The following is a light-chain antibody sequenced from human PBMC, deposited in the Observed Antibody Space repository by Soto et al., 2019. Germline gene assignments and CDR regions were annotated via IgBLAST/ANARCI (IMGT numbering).Light chain of an antibody. CDR1: QNIAIY. CDR2: AAS. V-gene: IGKV1-39*01. Sequence: DIQMTQSPSSLSASVGDRVIITCRPSQNIAIYLNWYQQKPGKAPKLLIYAASNLQSGVPSRFSGSGSGTDFTLTISSLQPEDFATYYCQQTYNFLSVNTFGQGTKLEIK. CDR3: QQTYNFLSVNT. J-gene: IGKJ2*01.